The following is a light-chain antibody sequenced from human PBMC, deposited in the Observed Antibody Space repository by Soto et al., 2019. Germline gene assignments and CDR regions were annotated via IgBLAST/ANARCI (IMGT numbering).Light chain of an antibody. V-gene: IGLV1-36*01. CDR1: SSNIGNNA. CDR3: AAWDDSLNGYV. CDR2: YDD. J-gene: IGLJ1*01. Sequence: SVLTQPPSVSEAPRQRVTISCSGSSSNIGNNAVNWYQQLPGKAPKLLIYYDDLLPSGVSDRFSGSKSDTSASLAISGLQSEDEADYYCAAWDDSLNGYVFGTGTKVTVL.